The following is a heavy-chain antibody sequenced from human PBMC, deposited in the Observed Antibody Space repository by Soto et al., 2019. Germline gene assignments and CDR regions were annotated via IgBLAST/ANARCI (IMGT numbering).Heavy chain of an antibody. CDR2: INAGNGNT. V-gene: IGHV1-3*01. D-gene: IGHD1-26*01. Sequence: ASVKGSCKASGYTFTSYAMHWGRQAPGQRLEWMGWINAGNGNTKYSQKFQGRFTISRDNSKNTLYLQMNSLRAEDTAVYYCAKGFGNYWAFDYWGQGTLITSPQ. CDR1: GYTFTSYA. CDR3: AKGFGNYWAFDY. J-gene: IGHJ4*02.